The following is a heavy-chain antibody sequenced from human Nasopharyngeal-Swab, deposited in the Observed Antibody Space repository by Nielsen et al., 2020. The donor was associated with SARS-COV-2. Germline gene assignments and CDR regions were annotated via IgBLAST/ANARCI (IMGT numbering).Heavy chain of an antibody. CDR2: IKSKTDGSTR. D-gene: IGHD2-2*01. CDR3: AGRDCSGTRCYAYTPSNAGVYHYYYMDV. Sequence: GESLKISCAASGFTFTTVWMSWVRQVPGKGLEWVGRIKSKTDGSTRDYAVPAKGRFTIFRDDSKQTVSLQMDSLKPEDTGVYYCAGRDCSGTRCYAYTPSNAGVYHYYYMDVWGKGTTVTVSS. V-gene: IGHV3-15*01. CDR1: GFTFTTVW. J-gene: IGHJ6*03.